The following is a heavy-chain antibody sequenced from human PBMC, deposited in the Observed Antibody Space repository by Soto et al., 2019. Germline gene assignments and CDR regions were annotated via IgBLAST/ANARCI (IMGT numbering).Heavy chain of an antibody. CDR3: AKEGPDFWSELYYYYYGMDV. CDR2: ISYDGSNK. V-gene: IGHV3-30*18. J-gene: IGHJ6*02. CDR1: GFTFSSYG. D-gene: IGHD3-3*01. Sequence: QVQLVESGGGVVQPGRSLRLSCAASGFTFSSYGMHWVRQAPGKGLEWVAVISYDGSNKYYADSVKGRFTISRDNSKNSLYLQMNSLRAEDTAVYYCAKEGPDFWSELYYYYYGMDVWGQGTTVTVSS.